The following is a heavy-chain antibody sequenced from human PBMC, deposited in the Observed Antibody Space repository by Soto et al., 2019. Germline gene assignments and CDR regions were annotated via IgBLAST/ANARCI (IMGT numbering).Heavy chain of an antibody. CDR3: AQQGASTTETGCPWLFDY. Sequence: PGGSLRLSCAASGFTFNNYAMTWVRQAPGKGLEWVSAISGYGGTTYYADSVKGRFTISRDNSKNTMNLHMNSLTVDDTAVYYCAQQGASTTETGCPWLFDYWGQET. CDR2: ISGYGGTT. CDR1: GFTFNNYA. J-gene: IGHJ4*02. D-gene: IGHD1-1*01. V-gene: IGHV3-23*01.